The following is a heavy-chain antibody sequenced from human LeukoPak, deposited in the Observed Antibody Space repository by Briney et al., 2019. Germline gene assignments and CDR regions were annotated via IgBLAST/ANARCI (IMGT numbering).Heavy chain of an antibody. Sequence: SXXVXCKASGGTFISYAISWVRQAPGQGGEWMGRIIAMFGRAKYAQKFQGRVTITTDESTSTAYMELSSLRSEDTAVYYCARSSGSDDAFDIWGQGTMVTVSS. D-gene: IGHD3-22*01. CDR2: IIAMFGRA. J-gene: IGHJ3*02. CDR3: ARSSGSDDAFDI. V-gene: IGHV1-69*05. CDR1: GGTFISYA.